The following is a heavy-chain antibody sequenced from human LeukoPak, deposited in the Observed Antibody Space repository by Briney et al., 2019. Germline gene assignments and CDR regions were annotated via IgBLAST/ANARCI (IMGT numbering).Heavy chain of an antibody. Sequence: GGSLRLSCAASGFTFSSYWMSWVRQAPGKGLEWVANIKQDGSEKYYVDSVKGRCTISRDNAKNSLYLQMNSLRAEDTAVYYCAIVVATISFAYWGQGTLVTVSS. CDR3: AIVVATISFAY. J-gene: IGHJ4*02. V-gene: IGHV3-7*01. CDR2: IKQDGSEK. D-gene: IGHD5-12*01. CDR1: GFTFSSYW.